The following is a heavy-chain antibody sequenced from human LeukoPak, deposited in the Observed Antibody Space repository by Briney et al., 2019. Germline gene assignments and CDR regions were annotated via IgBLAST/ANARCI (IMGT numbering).Heavy chain of an antibody. J-gene: IGHJ6*03. CDR1: GYSFTNFW. D-gene: IGHD3-10*01. CDR3: ARQSLSYYYGSGSYRHYYYYYMDV. Sequence: GESLKISCKGSGYSFTNFWIGWVRQMPGKGLEWMGIIYPGDSDTRYSPSFQGQVTISADKSVSTAYLQWSSLKASDTAIYYCARQSLSYYYGSGSYRHYYYYYMDVWGKGTTVTVSS. CDR2: IYPGDSDT. V-gene: IGHV5-51*01.